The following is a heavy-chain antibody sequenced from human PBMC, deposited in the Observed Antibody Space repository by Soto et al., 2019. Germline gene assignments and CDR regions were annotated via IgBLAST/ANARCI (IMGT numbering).Heavy chain of an antibody. J-gene: IGHJ6*02. CDR2: IDPSDSYT. CDR1: GYSFTSYW. Sequence: PGESLKISCKGSGYSFTSYWISWVRQMPVKGLEWMGRIDPSDSYTNYSPSFQGHVTISADKSISTAYLQWSSLKASDTAMYYCARHCSSTSCYSFYYYYGMDVWGQGTTVTVSS. V-gene: IGHV5-10-1*01. CDR3: ARHCSSTSCYSFYYYYGMDV. D-gene: IGHD2-2*01.